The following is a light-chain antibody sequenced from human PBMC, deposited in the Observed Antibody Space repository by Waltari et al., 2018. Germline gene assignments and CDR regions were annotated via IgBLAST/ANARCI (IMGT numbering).Light chain of an antibody. CDR2: GAS. Sequence: EILLTQSPGTLSLSPGERATLSRSASQNVGKNYLGWYQQRPGQPPRRLIFGASNRATGIPDSFSGSGSGTDFTLTISSLQPEDVAVYYCQQYYSPPRTFGQGTKVEIK. CDR1: QNVGKNY. V-gene: IGKV3-20*01. CDR3: QQYYSPPRT. J-gene: IGKJ1*01.